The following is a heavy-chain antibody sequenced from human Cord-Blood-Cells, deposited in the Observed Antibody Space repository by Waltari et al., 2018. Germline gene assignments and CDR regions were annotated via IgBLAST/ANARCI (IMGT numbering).Heavy chain of an antibody. CDR3: ARVGYSSSWYAFDI. V-gene: IGHV1-8*03. CDR2: MNPNSGNT. D-gene: IGHD6-13*01. Sequence: QVQLVQSGAEVKKPGASVKVSCKASGYTFTSYDINWVRQATGQGLEGMGSMNPNSGNTGHAQKVQGRVTITRTTSRSTAYMERRSLRSEDTAVYYCARVGYSSSWYAFDIWGKGTMVTVSS. J-gene: IGHJ3*02. CDR1: GYTFTSYD.